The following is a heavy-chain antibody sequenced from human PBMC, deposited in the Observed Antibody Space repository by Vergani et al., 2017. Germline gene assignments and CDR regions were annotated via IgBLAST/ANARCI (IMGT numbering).Heavy chain of an antibody. CDR1: GFTFSDYY. D-gene: IGHD3-10*01. Sequence: QVQLVESGGGLVKPGGSLRLSCAASGFTFSDYYMSWIRQAPGKGLEWVSYISSSGSTIYYADSVKGRFTISRDNAKNSLYLQMNSLRAEDTAVYYCARDHSSSAFIDYYGSGSYSYWGQGTLVTVSS. V-gene: IGHV3-11*01. CDR2: ISSSGSTI. CDR3: ARDHSSSAFIDYYGSGSYSY. J-gene: IGHJ4*02.